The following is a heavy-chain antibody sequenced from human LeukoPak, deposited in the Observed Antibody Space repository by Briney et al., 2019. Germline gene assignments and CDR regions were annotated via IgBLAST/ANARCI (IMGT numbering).Heavy chain of an antibody. D-gene: IGHD5-18*01. CDR3: ARGEYSYGGGDLYYFDY. CDR2: ISAYNGNT. CDR1: GYTFTSYG. V-gene: IGHV1-18*01. Sequence: GASVKVSCKASGYTFTSYGISWVRQAPGQGLEWMGWISAYNGNTNYAQKLQGRVTMTTDTPTSTAYMELRSLRSDDTAVYYCARGEYSYGGGDLYYFDYWGQGTLVTVSS. J-gene: IGHJ4*02.